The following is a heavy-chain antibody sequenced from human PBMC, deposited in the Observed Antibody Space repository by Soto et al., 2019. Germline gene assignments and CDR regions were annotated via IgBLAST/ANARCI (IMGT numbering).Heavy chain of an antibody. Sequence: QVQLVQSGAEVKKPGASVKVSCKASGYTFTSYYMHWVRQAPGQGLEWMGIINPSGGSTSYAQKFQGRVTMTRDTSTSTVYMELSSLRSEDTAVYYCARGFGGYSGSFYYYYGMDVWGQGTTVTVSS. J-gene: IGHJ6*02. D-gene: IGHD1-26*01. CDR3: ARGFGGYSGSFYYYYGMDV. CDR1: GYTFTSYY. CDR2: INPSGGST. V-gene: IGHV1-46*01.